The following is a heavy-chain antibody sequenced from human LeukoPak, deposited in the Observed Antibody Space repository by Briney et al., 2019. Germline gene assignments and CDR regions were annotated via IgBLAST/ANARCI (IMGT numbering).Heavy chain of an antibody. Sequence: GESLKISCKGSGYSINNYWIGWVGQMPGKGLEWMGIIYPADSDIRYSPSFQGQVPISADKSISTAYLQWSSLKASDTAMYYCARREKNLIPYIDYWGQGTLVTVSS. J-gene: IGHJ4*02. CDR2: IYPADSDI. CDR1: GYSINNYW. CDR3: ARREKNLIPYIDY. D-gene: IGHD3-16*01. V-gene: IGHV5-51*01.